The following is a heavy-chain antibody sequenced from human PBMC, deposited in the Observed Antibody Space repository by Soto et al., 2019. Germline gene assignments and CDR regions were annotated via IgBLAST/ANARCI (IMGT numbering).Heavy chain of an antibody. Sequence: QVQLEQSGAEVKKPGSSVKVSCKASGGTLSDHGVAWLRQAPGQGLEWMGGTIPVFNTAKYAQKFQGRVTVTADQFTNIAYMELRSLRSEDTAFYFCARGVYGSGNYDIGPSAFDIWCQGTMVIVPS. J-gene: IGHJ3*02. V-gene: IGHV1-69*01. CDR2: TIPVFNTA. CDR1: GGTLSDHG. CDR3: ARGVYGSGNYDIGPSAFDI. D-gene: IGHD3-10*01.